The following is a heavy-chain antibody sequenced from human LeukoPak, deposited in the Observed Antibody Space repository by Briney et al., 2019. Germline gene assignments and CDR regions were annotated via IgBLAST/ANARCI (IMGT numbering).Heavy chain of an antibody. CDR1: RFTFSSYS. D-gene: IGHD5-24*01. CDR3: ARDQWDGYNNFDY. J-gene: IGHJ4*02. V-gene: IGHV3-21*01. Sequence: PGGSLRLSCAASRFTFSSYSMNWVRQAPGKGLEWVSSISSSSSYIYYADSVKGRFTISRDNAKNSLYLQMNSLRAEDTAVYYCARDQWDGYNNFDYWGQGTLVTVSS. CDR2: ISSSSSYI.